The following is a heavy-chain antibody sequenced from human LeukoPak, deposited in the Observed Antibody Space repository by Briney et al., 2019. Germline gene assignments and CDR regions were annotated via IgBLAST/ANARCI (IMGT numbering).Heavy chain of an antibody. Sequence: ASVKVSCKASGYTFTSYDINWVRQATGQGLEWMGWMNPNSGNTGYAQKFQGRVTMTRNTSISTAYMELSSLRSEDTAVYYCARDLYCSGGSCRLYYFDYWGQGTLVTVSS. V-gene: IGHV1-8*01. CDR3: ARDLYCSGGSCRLYYFDY. D-gene: IGHD2-15*01. CDR1: GYTFTSYD. CDR2: MNPNSGNT. J-gene: IGHJ4*02.